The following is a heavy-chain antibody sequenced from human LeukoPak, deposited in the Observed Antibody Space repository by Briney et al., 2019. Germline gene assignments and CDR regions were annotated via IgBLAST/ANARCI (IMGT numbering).Heavy chain of an antibody. V-gene: IGHV4-61*05. Sequence: PSETLSLTCTVSGGAISSSSYYWGWIRQPPGKGLEWIGYIYYSGSTNYNPSLKSRVTISVDTSKNQFSLKLSSVTAADTAVYYCASTYSSSWGALDPWGQGTLVTVSS. CDR1: GGAISSSSYY. J-gene: IGHJ5*02. CDR3: ASTYSSSWGALDP. D-gene: IGHD6-13*01. CDR2: IYYSGST.